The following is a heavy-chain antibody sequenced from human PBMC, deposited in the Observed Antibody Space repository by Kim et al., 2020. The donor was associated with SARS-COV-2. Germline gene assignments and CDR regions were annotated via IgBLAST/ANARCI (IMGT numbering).Heavy chain of an antibody. V-gene: IGHV1-8*01. CDR2: MNPNSGNT. CDR1: GYTFTSYD. CDR3: ARTPDVLLNFDWLLWPPRYYGMDV. D-gene: IGHD3-9*01. Sequence: ASVKVSCKASGYTFTSYDINWVRQATGQGLEWMGWMNPNSGNTGYAQKFQGRVTMTRNTSISTAYMELSSLRSEDTAVYYCARTPDVLLNFDWLLWPPRYYGMDVWGQGTTVTVSS. J-gene: IGHJ6*02.